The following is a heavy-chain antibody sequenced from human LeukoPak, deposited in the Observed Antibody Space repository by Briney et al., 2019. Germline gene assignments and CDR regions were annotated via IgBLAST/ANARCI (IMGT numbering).Heavy chain of an antibody. D-gene: IGHD1-7*01. CDR1: GGSISSGGYY. CDR2: IYYSGST. V-gene: IGHV4-31*03. Sequence: SETLSLTCTVSGGSISSGGYYWSWIRQHPGKGLEWIGYIYYSGSTYYNPSLKSRVTISVDTSKNQFSLKLSSVTAEDTAVYYCARDGDNWNYPNSEVDYYYYGMDVWGQGTTVTVSS. CDR3: ARDGDNWNYPNSEVDYYYYGMDV. J-gene: IGHJ6*02.